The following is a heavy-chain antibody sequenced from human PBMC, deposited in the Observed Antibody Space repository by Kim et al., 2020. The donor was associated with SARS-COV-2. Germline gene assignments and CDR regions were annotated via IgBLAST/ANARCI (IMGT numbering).Heavy chain of an antibody. CDR1: GFTFSSYG. J-gene: IGHJ6*02. CDR3: AKDQVGYSSSWYAGWLGNRPLLYGMDV. D-gene: IGHD6-13*01. V-gene: IGHV3-30*18. CDR2: ISYDGSNK. Sequence: GGSLRLSCAASGFTFSSYGMHWVRQAPGKGLEWVAVISYDGSNKYYADSVKGRFTISRDNSKNTLYLQMNSLRAEDTAVYYCAKDQVGYSSSWYAGWLGNRPLLYGMDVWGQGTTVTVSS.